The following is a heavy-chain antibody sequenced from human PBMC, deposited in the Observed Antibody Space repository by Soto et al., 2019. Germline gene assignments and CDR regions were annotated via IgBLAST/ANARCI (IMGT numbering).Heavy chain of an antibody. J-gene: IGHJ5*01. CDR2: VDTSGIT. Sequence: VQLQQWGTGLLKPSETLSLTCAVSGGSLSDYSWTWIRQPPRRGLEWIGEVDTSGITNYNPSLESRFTCSIDTSNSQCALRLISVPAADTAVYFAARAGNYYALSGRMYCYASWGHGNPVNVSS. D-gene: IGHD2-2*01. CDR3: ARAGNYYALSGRMYCYAS. V-gene: IGHV4-34*01. CDR1: GGSLSDYS.